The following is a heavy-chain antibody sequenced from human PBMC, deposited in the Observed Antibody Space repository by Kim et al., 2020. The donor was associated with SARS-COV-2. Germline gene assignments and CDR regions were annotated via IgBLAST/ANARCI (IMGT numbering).Heavy chain of an antibody. Sequence: GGSLRLSCAASGFTFSTYAMSWVRQAPGKGLEWVSTISGSGSSTFYADSVKGRFTISRDNAKNSLYLQMNSLRAEDTAVYYCARHRSSWGFGSWGQGTLGTVSS. J-gene: IGHJ4*02. V-gene: IGHV3-23*01. CDR3: ARHRSSWGFGS. CDR2: ISGSGSST. D-gene: IGHD6-13*01. CDR1: GFTFSTYA.